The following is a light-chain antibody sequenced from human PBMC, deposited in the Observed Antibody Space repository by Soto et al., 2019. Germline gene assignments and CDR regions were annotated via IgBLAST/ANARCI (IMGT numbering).Light chain of an antibody. CDR2: DAS. Sequence: DIEMTQSPSTLSASVGDRVTITCRASQSISSWLAWYQQKPGQAPKLLIYDASSLESGVPSRFRGSGSGTEFTLTISSLKPDDFATYYCQQYNSYSITFGHGTRLEI. CDR3: QQYNSYSIT. V-gene: IGKV1-5*01. J-gene: IGKJ5*01. CDR1: QSISSW.